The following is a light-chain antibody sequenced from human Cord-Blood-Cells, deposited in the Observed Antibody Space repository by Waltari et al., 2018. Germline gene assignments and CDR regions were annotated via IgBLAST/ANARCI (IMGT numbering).Light chain of an antibody. Sequence: QSALTQPASVSGSPGQSITNPCTGTCIDVGSYNLLSGYQHHPGKAPILMIEHVSKRASVVSNRFSGCKSGNTASLTSAVLQGEDEADYYCCSYAGISTYVFGTGTKLTVL. CDR2: HVS. V-gene: IGLV2-23*02. J-gene: IGLJ1*01. CDR1: CIDVGSYNL. CDR3: CSYAGISTYV.